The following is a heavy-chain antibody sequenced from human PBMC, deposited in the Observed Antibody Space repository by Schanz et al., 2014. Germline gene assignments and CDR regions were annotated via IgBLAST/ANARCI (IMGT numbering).Heavy chain of an antibody. V-gene: IGHV1-3*01. J-gene: IGHJ4*02. CDR1: GGTFSTYT. CDR3: ARAFGGYDPAGALDY. CDR2: INVGNGNM. Sequence: QVQLVQSGAEVKKPGSSVKVSCKASGGTFSTYTISWVRQAPGQGLEWMGWINVGNGNMKYSQKFQGRVTITRDTSASTAYMELTSLRSEDTAVYYCARAFGGYDPAGALDYWGQGTLVTVSS. D-gene: IGHD5-12*01.